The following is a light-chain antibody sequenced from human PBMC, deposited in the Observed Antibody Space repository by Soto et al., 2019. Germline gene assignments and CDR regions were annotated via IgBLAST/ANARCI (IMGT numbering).Light chain of an antibody. V-gene: IGLV1-40*01. CDR2: GNS. CDR1: SSNIGAGYD. J-gene: IGLJ2*01. CDR3: QSYDSTLSASVV. Sequence: QAVVTQPPSVSGAPGQRVTISCTGSSSNIGAGYDVQWYQQVPGTAPKLLIYGNSNRPSGVPERFSGSKSGTSASLAITGLQAEDEADYYCQSYDSTLSASVVFGGGTKVTVL.